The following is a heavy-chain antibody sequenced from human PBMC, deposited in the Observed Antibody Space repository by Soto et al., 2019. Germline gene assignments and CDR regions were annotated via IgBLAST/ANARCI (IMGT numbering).Heavy chain of an antibody. J-gene: IGHJ3*02. CDR2: INPSGGST. D-gene: IGHD2-15*01. V-gene: IGHV1-46*01. CDR3: ARESRALRYCSGGSCPGGAFDI. Sequence: QVQLVQSGAEVKKPGASVKVSCKASGYTFTSYYMHWVRQAPGQGLEWMGIINPSGGSTSYAQKFQGRVTMTRDTSTSTVYMELSSLRSEDTAVYYCARESRALRYCSGGSCPGGAFDIWGQGTMVTVSS. CDR1: GYTFTSYY.